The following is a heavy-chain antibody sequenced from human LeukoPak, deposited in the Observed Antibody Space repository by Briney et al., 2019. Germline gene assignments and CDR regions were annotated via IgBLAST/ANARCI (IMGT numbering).Heavy chain of an antibody. CDR2: IYHSGST. V-gene: IGHV4-38-2*02. CDR1: GYSISRGYY. D-gene: IGHD4-23*01. J-gene: IGHJ4*02. CDR3: ARDRSVYGGNPDY. Sequence: PSETLSLTCTVSGYSISRGYYWGWIRQPPGKGLEWIGSIYHSGSTYYNPSLKSRVTISVDTSKNQFSLKLSSVTAADTAVYYCARDRSVYGGNPDYWGQGTLVTVSS.